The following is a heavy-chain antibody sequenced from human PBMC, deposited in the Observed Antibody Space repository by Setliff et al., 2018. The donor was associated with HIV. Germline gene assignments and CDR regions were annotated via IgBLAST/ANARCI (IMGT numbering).Heavy chain of an antibody. V-gene: IGHV3-23*01. CDR2: ITGSGGST. Sequence: GGSLRLSCAASGFSFSTYAMSWVRQAPGKGLEWVSTITGSGGSTYYADSVKGRFTISRDNSKNTLYLQMNSLRAEDTAVYYCATDQNVRPRYYGMDVWGQGTTVTVSS. J-gene: IGHJ6*02. CDR3: ATDQNVRPRYYGMDV. D-gene: IGHD3-10*02. CDR1: GFSFSTYA.